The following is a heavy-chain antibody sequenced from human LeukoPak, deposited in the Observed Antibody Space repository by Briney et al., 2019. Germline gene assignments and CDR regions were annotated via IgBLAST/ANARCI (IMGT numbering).Heavy chain of an antibody. D-gene: IGHD5-18*01. CDR3: ARGYGTFDF. CDR2: ISGSGGTA. Sequence: QTGGSLRLSCAASGFTFSTYAMSWVRQAPGKGLEWVSGISGSGGTAYFADSVKGRFTISRDNSKNTLYLQMNSLRAEDTAVYYCARGYGTFDFWGQGILVTVSS. J-gene: IGHJ4*02. V-gene: IGHV3-23*01. CDR1: GFTFSTYA.